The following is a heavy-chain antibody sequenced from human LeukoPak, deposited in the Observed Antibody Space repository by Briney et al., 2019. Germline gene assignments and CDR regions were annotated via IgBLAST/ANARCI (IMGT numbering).Heavy chain of an antibody. CDR3: ARGPSSGWFSSNY. CDR1: GYTFTSYG. CDR2: MNPNSGNT. D-gene: IGHD6-19*01. J-gene: IGHJ4*02. Sequence: ASVKVSCKASGYTFTSYGISWVRQAPGQGLEWMGWMNPNSGNTGYAQKFQGRVTITRNTSISTAYMELSSLRSEDTAVYYCARGPSSGWFSSNYWGQGTLVTVSS. V-gene: IGHV1-8*03.